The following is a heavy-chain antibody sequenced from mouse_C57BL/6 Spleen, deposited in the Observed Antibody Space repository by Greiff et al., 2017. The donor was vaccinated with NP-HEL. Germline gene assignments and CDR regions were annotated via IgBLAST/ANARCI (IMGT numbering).Heavy chain of an antibody. CDR3: ARGAYGVFDY. J-gene: IGHJ2*01. Sequence: VQLQQSGPGLVKPSQSLSLTCSVTGYSITSGYYWNWIRQFPGNKLEWMGYISYDGSNNYNPSLKNRISITRDTSKNQFFLKLNSVTTEDTATYYCARGAYGVFDYWGQGTTLTVSS. D-gene: IGHD1-1*01. CDR2: ISYDGSN. CDR1: GYSITSGYY. V-gene: IGHV3-6*01.